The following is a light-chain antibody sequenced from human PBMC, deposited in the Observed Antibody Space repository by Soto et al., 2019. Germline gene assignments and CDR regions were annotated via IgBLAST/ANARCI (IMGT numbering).Light chain of an antibody. CDR3: QQYNSYSWT. CDR1: QSISSW. J-gene: IGKJ1*01. Sequence: DIQMTQSPSTLSASVGDRVTITCRASQSISSWLAWYQQKPGKAPKLLIYDASNLESGVPSRFSGSGSGTEFTLTSSSLQPDDFATYYCQQYNSYSWTFGQGTNVEIK. V-gene: IGKV1-5*01. CDR2: DAS.